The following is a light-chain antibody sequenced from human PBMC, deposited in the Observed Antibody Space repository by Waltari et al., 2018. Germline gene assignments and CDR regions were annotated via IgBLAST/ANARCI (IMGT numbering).Light chain of an antibody. Sequence: QSALTQPASVSGSPAQSITIPCPGTSRDVAGYNYVSWYQQHPGKAPNLMIYDVSKRPSGVSNRFSGSKSGNTASLTISGLQAEDEADYYCSSYTSSSTWVFGGGTKLTVL. CDR2: DVS. CDR3: SSYTSSSTWV. V-gene: IGLV2-14*01. J-gene: IGLJ2*01. CDR1: SRDVAGYNY.